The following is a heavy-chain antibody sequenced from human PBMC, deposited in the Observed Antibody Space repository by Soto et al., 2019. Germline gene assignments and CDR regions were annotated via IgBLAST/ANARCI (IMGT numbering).Heavy chain of an antibody. CDR3: ARGPYCSGGSCYPGPFDP. V-gene: IGHV4-34*01. D-gene: IGHD2-15*01. CDR2: INHSGST. CDR1: GGSFSGYY. J-gene: IGHJ5*02. Sequence: QVQLQQWGAGLLKPSETLSLTCAVYGGSFSGYYWSWIRQPPGKGLEWMGEINHSGSTNYNPSLKSRVTISVDTAQNQFSLKLSSVTAADTAVYYCARGPYCSGGSCYPGPFDPWGQGTLVTVSS.